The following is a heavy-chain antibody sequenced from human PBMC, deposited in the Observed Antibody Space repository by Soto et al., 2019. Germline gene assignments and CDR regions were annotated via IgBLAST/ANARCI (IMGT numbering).Heavy chain of an antibody. CDR1: GFIFRSYA. CDR3: ARAFSGSYPNFDY. D-gene: IGHD1-26*01. CDR2: ITYDGING. Sequence: GGSLRLSCLASGFIFRSYAMHWVRQAPGKGLEWVAVITYDGINGYYADSVRGRFAISRDNSKNTLYLQMNSLRPEDTAAYYCARAFSGSYPNFDYWGQGTLVTVSS. V-gene: IGHV3-30*09. J-gene: IGHJ4*02.